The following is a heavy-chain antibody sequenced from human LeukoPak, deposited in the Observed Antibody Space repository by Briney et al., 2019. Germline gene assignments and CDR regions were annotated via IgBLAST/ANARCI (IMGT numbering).Heavy chain of an antibody. J-gene: IGHJ4*02. D-gene: IGHD3-3*01. V-gene: IGHV3-23*01. CDR3: AKDLSTVLGITIFGVVINGYDY. CDR1: GFTFSSYA. CDR2: ISGSGGST. Sequence: GGSLRLSCAASGFTFSSYAMSWVRQAPGKGLEWVSAISGSGGSTYYADSVKGRFTISRDNSKNTLYLQMNSLRAEDTAVYYCAKDLSTVLGITIFGVVINGYDYWGQGTLVTVSP.